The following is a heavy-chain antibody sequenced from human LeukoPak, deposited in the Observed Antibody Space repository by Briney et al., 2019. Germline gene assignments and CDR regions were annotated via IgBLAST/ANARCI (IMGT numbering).Heavy chain of an antibody. CDR2: IVVGTGST. J-gene: IGHJ5*02. V-gene: IGHV1-58*02. CDR3: AAELKIGDIYFDP. CDR1: GFTFSTSV. D-gene: IGHD2/OR15-2a*01. Sequence: SVKVSCKASGFTFSTSVMHWVQLTRGPRREWIGWIVVGTGSTSYAQNFQGRVTLTRDMSTNTVSMEVSSLTSEDTATYYCAAELKIGDIYFDPWGQGTLVTVSS.